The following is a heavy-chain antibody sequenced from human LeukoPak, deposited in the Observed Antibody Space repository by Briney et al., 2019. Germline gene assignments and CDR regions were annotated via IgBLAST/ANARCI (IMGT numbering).Heavy chain of an antibody. V-gene: IGHV5-10-1*01. Sequence: PGESLKISCKGSGYSFTSYWISRVRQMPGKGLEWMGRIDPSDSYTNYSPSFQGHVTISADKSISTAYLQWSSLKASDTAMYYCARPARYYYDSSGYYFDWGQGTLVTVSS. J-gene: IGHJ4*02. D-gene: IGHD3-22*01. CDR1: GYSFTSYW. CDR3: ARPARYYYDSSGYYFD. CDR2: IDPSDSYT.